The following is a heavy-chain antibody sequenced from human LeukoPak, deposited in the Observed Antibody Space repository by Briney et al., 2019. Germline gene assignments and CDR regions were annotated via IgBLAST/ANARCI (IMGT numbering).Heavy chain of an antibody. D-gene: IGHD1-1*01. J-gene: IGHJ4*02. Sequence: SVKVSCKASGYTFTSYGISWVRQAPGQGLEWMGRIIPFLGTANYAQKFQFRVTITADKSTSTAYMELSSLRSEDTAVYYCASGVNWNDDYWGQGTLVTVSS. CDR2: IIPFLGTA. CDR1: GYTFTSYG. V-gene: IGHV1-69*04. CDR3: ASGVNWNDDY.